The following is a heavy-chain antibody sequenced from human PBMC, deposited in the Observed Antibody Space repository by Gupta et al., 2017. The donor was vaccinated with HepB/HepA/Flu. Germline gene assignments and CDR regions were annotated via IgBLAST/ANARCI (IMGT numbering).Heavy chain of an antibody. V-gene: IGHV3-48*03. Sequence: EVQLVESGGGLVQTGGSLRLSCAASGFTFSNYEMNWVRQAPGKGLEWVSYISSSGNKIYSADSVKGRFTISRDNAKNSLYMQMNSLRAEDTAVYYCARGGYSYVYDYWGQGTLVTVSS. CDR1: GFTFSNYE. D-gene: IGHD5-18*01. CDR3: ARGGYSYVYDY. CDR2: ISSSGNKI. J-gene: IGHJ4*02.